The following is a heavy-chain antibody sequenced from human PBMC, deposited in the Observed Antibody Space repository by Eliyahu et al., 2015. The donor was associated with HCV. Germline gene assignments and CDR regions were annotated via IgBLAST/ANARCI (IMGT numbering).Heavy chain of an antibody. D-gene: IGHD3-22*01. Sequence: QVQLQQWGAGLLKPSETLSLTCAVYGGSFSGYYWSWIRQPPGKGLEWIGEINHSGSTNYNPSLKSRVTISVDTSKNQFSLKLSSVTAADTAVYYCARGQFSGYYYVGRVSGMDVWGQGTTVTVSS. V-gene: IGHV4-34*01. CDR1: GGSFSGYY. J-gene: IGHJ6*02. CDR2: INHSGST. CDR3: ARGQFSGYYYVGRVSGMDV.